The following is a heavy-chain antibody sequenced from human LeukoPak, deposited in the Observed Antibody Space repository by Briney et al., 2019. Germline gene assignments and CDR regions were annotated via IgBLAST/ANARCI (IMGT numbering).Heavy chain of an antibody. J-gene: IGHJ4*02. CDR3: ARGHTAVTRHFDF. D-gene: IGHD4-17*01. V-gene: IGHV3-21*01. CDR2: ISSGSSAI. Sequence: GGSLRLSCAASGITFSSYSMTWVRQAPGKGLEWVSIISSGSSAIFSADALKGRFTISRDDAKNLLYLDMNSLRAEDTAVYYCARGHTAVTRHFDFWGQGTLVTVSS. CDR1: GITFSSYS.